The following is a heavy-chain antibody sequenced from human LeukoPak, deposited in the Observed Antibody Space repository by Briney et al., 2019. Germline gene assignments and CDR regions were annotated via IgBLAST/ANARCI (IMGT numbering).Heavy chain of an antibody. J-gene: IGHJ5*02. D-gene: IGHD2-2*01. CDR2: TYYRSKWYN. CDR3: ARRRFCTSTSCYYWFDP. V-gene: IGHV6-1*01. CDR1: GDSVSSNSAV. Sequence: SQTLSLTCAISGDSVSSNSAVWNWIRQSPSRGLEWLGRTYYRSKWYNDYAVSVKSRITTNPDTSKNQFSLQLNSVTPEDTAVYYCARRRFCTSTSCYYWFDPWGQGTLVTVSS.